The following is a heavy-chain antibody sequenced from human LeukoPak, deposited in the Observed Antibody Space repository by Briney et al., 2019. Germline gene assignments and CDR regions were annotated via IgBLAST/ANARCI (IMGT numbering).Heavy chain of an antibody. CDR2: IYYSGST. CDR1: GGSISSSSYY. J-gene: IGHJ3*02. D-gene: IGHD4-11*01. Sequence: ASETLSLTCTVSGGSISSSSYYWGWIRQPPGKGLEWIGSIYYSGSTYYNPSLKSRVTISVDTSKNQFSLKLSSVTAADTAVYYCAREDHDYSNPQRGLDAFDIWGQGTMVTVSS. CDR3: AREDHDYSNPQRGLDAFDI. V-gene: IGHV4-39*07.